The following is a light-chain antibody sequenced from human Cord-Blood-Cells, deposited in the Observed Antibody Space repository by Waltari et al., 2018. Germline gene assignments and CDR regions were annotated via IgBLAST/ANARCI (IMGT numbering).Light chain of an antibody. CDR1: SSDVGGYNY. CDR3: SSYTSSSTWV. CDR2: DVS. V-gene: IGLV2-14*01. Sequence: QSALTQPASVSGSPGQSITISCTGTSSDVGGYNYVSWYQQHPGKVPKLMIYDVSKRASGVSNRVSGSKSGNTASLTISGLQAEDEADYYCSSYTSSSTWVFGGGTKLTVL. J-gene: IGLJ3*02.